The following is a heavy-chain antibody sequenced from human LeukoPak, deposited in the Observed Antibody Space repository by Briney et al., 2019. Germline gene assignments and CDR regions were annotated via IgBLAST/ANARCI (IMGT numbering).Heavy chain of an antibody. V-gene: IGHV1-2*02. Sequence: ASVKVSCRASGYTFTGYYMHWVRQAPGHGLEWLGWINPNSGVTNYAQKFQGRVTLTRDTSISTAYMELIRLRSDDTAVYYCARDASGYDPWGQGTLVTVSS. J-gene: IGHJ5*02. CDR1: GYTFTGYY. CDR3: ARDASGYDP. CDR2: INPNSGVT. D-gene: IGHD5-12*01.